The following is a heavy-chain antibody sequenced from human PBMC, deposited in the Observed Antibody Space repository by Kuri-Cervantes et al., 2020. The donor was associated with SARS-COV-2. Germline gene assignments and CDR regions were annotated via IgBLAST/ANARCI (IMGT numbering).Heavy chain of an antibody. D-gene: IGHD6-6*01. V-gene: IGHV4-34*01. CDR3: ARGSGIAARPSTYNWFDP. CDR2: INHSGST. J-gene: IGHJ5*02. CDR1: GGSFSGYY. Sequence: SQTLPLTCAVYGGSFSGYYWSWIRQPPGKGLEWIGEINHSGSTNYNPSLKSRVTISVDTSKNQFSLKLSSVTAADTAVYYCARGSGIAARPSTYNWFDPWGQGTLVTVSS.